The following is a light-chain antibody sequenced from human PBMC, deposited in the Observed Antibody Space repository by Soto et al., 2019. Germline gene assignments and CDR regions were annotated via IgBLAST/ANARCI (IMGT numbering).Light chain of an antibody. CDR3: GSITRSSTSV. J-gene: IGLJ1*01. CDR2: DVT. CDR1: SSDVGGFEY. V-gene: IGLV2-14*01. Sequence: QSVLSQPASVSGSPGQSITIYCTGTSSDVGGFEYVSWYQHQPGKAPKLIIYDVTKRPSGVSNRFSGSKSGNTASLTISGIQAEDEGDYYCGSITRSSTSVFGTGTKLTVL.